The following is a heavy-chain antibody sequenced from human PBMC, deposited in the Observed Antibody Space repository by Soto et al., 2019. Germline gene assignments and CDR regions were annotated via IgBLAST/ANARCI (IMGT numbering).Heavy chain of an antibody. CDR3: ATSGSIAEYYFDY. Sequence: GSLRLSCAASGFTFSSYGMHWVRQAPGKGLEWVAVISYDGSNKYYADSVKGRFTISRDNSKNTLYLQMNSLRAEDTAVYYCATSGSIAEYYFDYWGQGTLVTVSS. CDR2: ISYDGSNK. V-gene: IGHV3-30*03. D-gene: IGHD6-6*01. J-gene: IGHJ4*02. CDR1: GFTFSSYG.